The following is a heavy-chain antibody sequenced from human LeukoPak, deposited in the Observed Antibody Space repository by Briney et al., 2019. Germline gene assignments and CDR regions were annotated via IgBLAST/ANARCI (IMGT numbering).Heavy chain of an antibody. D-gene: IGHD5-24*01. Sequence: GGSLRLSCAASGFTFSSYSMNWVRQAPGKGLEWVAFISGTSAYISYADSVKGRFTISRDNAKNSLYLQMDNLRAEDTAVYYCAKKMDGAFDVWGQGTMVTVSS. CDR2: ISGTSAYI. CDR1: GFTFSSYS. CDR3: AKKMDGAFDV. J-gene: IGHJ3*01. V-gene: IGHV3-21*01.